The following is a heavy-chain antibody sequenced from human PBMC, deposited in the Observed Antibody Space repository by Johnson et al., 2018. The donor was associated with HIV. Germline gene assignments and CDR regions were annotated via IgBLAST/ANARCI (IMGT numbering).Heavy chain of an antibody. CDR2: ISSDGNDK. V-gene: IGHV3-30*04. D-gene: IGHD6-13*01. Sequence: QVQLVESGGGVVQPGRSLRLSCVVSGFTFSTYPMHWVRQAPGKGLEWVAIISSDGNDKYYAESVKGRFTSSRDNSNNTLYLQMNSLRAEDTAVYYCARVKQQVVRVGSDAFDIWGQGTMVTVSS. CDR1: GFTFSTYP. CDR3: ARVKQQVVRVGSDAFDI. J-gene: IGHJ3*02.